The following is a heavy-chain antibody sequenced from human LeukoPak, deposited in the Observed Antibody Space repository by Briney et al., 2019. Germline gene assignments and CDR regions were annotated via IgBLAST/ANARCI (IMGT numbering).Heavy chain of an antibody. J-gene: IGHJ6*02. D-gene: IGHD3-10*01. CDR1: GASISSYY. CDR3: ARSYYGSGSYYYYYYGMDV. V-gene: IGHV4-59*08. CDR2: VYYSGST. Sequence: SETLSLTCTVSGASISSYYWSWIRQPPGKGLEWIGYVYYSGSTNYNPSLKSRVTMSVDTSNSQFSLKLNSVTAADTAVYYCARSYYGSGSYYYYYYGMDVWGQGTTVTVSS.